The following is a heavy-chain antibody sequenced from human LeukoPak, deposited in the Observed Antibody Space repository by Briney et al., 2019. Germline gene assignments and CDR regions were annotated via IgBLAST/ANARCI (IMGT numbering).Heavy chain of an antibody. CDR3: AKGDIVVVVAATGGIFDY. Sequence: GGSLRLSCAASAFTLSSYSMNWVRQAPGKGLEWVSAISGSGGSTYYADSVKGRFTISRDNSKNTLYLQMNSLRAEDTAVYYCAKGDIVVVVAATGGIFDYWGQGTLVTVSS. V-gene: IGHV3-23*01. D-gene: IGHD2-15*01. J-gene: IGHJ4*02. CDR1: AFTLSSYS. CDR2: ISGSGGST.